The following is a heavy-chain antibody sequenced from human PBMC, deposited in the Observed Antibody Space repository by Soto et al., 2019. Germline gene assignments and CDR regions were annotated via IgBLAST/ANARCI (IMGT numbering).Heavy chain of an antibody. CDR2: IYYSGST. CDR1: GGSISSFY. D-gene: IGHD2-15*01. J-gene: IGHJ3*02. CDR3: ARQGGSKGIRAFEI. V-gene: IGHV4-59*08. Sequence: QVQLQESGPGLVKPSETLSLTCTVSGGSISSFYWSWIRQPPGKGLEWIGYIYYSGSTNYNPSLTSRVTLSVDTAKNQFSLKLSSVTAADTAVYYCARQGGSKGIRAFEIWGQGTMVTVSS.